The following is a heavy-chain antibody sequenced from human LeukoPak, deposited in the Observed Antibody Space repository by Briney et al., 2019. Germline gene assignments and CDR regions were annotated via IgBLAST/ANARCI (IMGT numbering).Heavy chain of an antibody. J-gene: IGHJ6*02. Sequence: GGSLRLSCAASGFNFSIYNMNWVRQAPGKGLEWVSFISTSSIFIYYADSLKGRFTISRDNAKNSLYLEMNSLRAEDTAVYYCAKRASIVGATGGHYGMDVWGQGTTVTVSS. CDR1: GFNFSIYN. CDR2: ISTSSIFI. D-gene: IGHD1-26*01. CDR3: AKRASIVGATGGHYGMDV. V-gene: IGHV3-21*01.